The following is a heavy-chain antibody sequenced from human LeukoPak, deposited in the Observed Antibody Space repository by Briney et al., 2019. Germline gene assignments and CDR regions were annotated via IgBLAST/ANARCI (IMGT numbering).Heavy chain of an antibody. J-gene: IGHJ2*01. CDR2: MYYSGST. Sequence: SETLSLTFPVSGGSISSYYWSWIRPAPGKGLEWIGYMYYSGSTNYNPTLKSRLTISVDTSKNQFSLRLSSVTAADTAVYYCARLMRAVAGINDWYFDLWGRGTLVTVSS. D-gene: IGHD6-19*01. CDR1: GGSISSYY. V-gene: IGHV4-59*08. CDR3: ARLMRAVAGINDWYFDL.